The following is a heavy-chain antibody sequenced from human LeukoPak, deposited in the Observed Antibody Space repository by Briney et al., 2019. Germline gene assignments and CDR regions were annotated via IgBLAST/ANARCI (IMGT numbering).Heavy chain of an antibody. CDR3: ARAEPYSIPYYYYGMDV. CDR2: IIPIFGTA. J-gene: IGHJ6*02. CDR1: GGTFSSYA. Sequence: SVKVSCKASGGTFSSYAISWVRQAPGQGLEWMGGIIPIFGTANYAQKFQGRVAITADESTSTAYMKLSSLRSEDTAVYYCARAEPYSIPYYYYGMDVWGLGTTVTVSS. V-gene: IGHV1-69*13. D-gene: IGHD6-13*01.